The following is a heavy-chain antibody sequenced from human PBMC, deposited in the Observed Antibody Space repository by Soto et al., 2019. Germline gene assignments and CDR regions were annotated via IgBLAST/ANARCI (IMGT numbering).Heavy chain of an antibody. V-gene: IGHV3-33*01. Sequence: GGSLRLSCAASGFTFSSYGMHWVRQAPGKGLEWVAVIWYDGSNKYYADSVKGRFTISRDNSKNTLYLQMNSLRAEDTAVYYCARESFKYYYASSGYYYDYWGQGTLVTVSS. CDR1: GFTFSSYG. J-gene: IGHJ4*02. D-gene: IGHD3-22*01. CDR3: ARESFKYYYASSGYYYDY. CDR2: IWYDGSNK.